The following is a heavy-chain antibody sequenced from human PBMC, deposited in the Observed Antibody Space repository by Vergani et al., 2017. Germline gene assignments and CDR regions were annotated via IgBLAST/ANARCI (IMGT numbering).Heavy chain of an antibody. CDR2: IIPILGIA. D-gene: IGHD5-24*01. CDR3: ARDDVEMATIDY. V-gene: IGHV1-69*08. J-gene: IGHJ4*02. Sequence: QVQLVQSGAEVKKPGSSVKVSCKASGGTFSSYTISWVRQAPGQGLEWMGRIIPILGIANYAQKFQGRVTITADKSTSTAYMGLSSLRSEATAMYYCARDDVEMATIDYWGQGTLVTVSS. CDR1: GGTFSSYT.